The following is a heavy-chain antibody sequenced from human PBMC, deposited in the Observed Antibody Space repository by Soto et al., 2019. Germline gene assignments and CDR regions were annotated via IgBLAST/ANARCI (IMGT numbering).Heavy chain of an antibody. D-gene: IGHD3-16*01. CDR3: ARGEISDFDF. CDR2: IYQSGFT. Sequence: QVQLQESGSRLVKPSQTLSLTCSVSDNSMSTSGFSWSWVRQAPGQGLEWIGYIYQSGFTAYNPSLRSRVTISIDTSQRQFSLSLSSVTAEDTAVYYCARGEISDFDFWGQGTLVTVSS. V-gene: IGHV4-30-2*01. J-gene: IGHJ4*02. CDR1: DNSMSTSGFS.